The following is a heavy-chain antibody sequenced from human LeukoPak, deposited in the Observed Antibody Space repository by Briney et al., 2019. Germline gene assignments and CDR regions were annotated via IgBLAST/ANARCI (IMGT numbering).Heavy chain of an antibody. D-gene: IGHD6-13*01. J-gene: IGHJ6*02. CDR1: GGSFSGYY. CDR3: ARETRYSSSWYNYYYGMDV. CDR2: INHSGST. Sequence: SETLSLTCAVYGGSFSGYYWSWIRQPPGKGLEWIGEINHSGSTNYNPSLKSRVTISVDTSKNQFSLKLSSVTAADTAVYYCARETRYSSSWYNYYYGMDVWGQGTTVTVSS. V-gene: IGHV4-34*01.